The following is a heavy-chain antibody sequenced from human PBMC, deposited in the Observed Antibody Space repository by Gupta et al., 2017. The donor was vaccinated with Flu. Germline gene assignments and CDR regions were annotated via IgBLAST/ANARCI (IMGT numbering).Heavy chain of an antibody. CDR2: ISSSGSAM. V-gene: IGHV3-11*01. J-gene: IGHJ4*02. Sequence: QVQLVESGGGLVNPGGSLRLSCAASGFSFSDYYMSWGRQAPGKGLEWVSYISSSGSAMYYADSVKGRFTISRDNAMNSLYLQMNSLRAEDTALYYCARDDSSGMGDYWGQGTLVTVSS. D-gene: IGHD3-22*01. CDR1: GFSFSDYY. CDR3: ARDDSSGMGDY.